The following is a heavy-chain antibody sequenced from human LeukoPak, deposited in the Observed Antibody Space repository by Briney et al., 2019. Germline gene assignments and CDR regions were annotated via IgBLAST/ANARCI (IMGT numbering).Heavy chain of an antibody. V-gene: IGHV3-7*03. J-gene: IGHJ4*02. CDR3: AKEDYVWGSYRREDY. CDR2: IKRDGSET. Sequence: GGSLRLSCAASGFNFNNYWMTWVRQAPGKGLEWVANIKRDGSETAYVGSVKGRFTISRDNSKNTLYLQMNSLRAEDTAVYYCAKEDYVWGSYRREDYWGQGTLVTVSS. CDR1: GFNFNNYW. D-gene: IGHD3-16*02.